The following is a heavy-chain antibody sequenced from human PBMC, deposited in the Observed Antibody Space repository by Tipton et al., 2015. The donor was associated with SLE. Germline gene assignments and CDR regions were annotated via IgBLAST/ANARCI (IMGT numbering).Heavy chain of an antibody. J-gene: IGHJ4*02. CDR1: GGSISSHY. CDR3: ARGDSSSWEVDY. CDR2: IYYSGST. V-gene: IGHV4-59*08. Sequence: TLSLTCTVSGGSISSHYWSWIRQPPGKALEWIGYIYYSGSTYYNPSLKSRVTISVDTSKNQFSLKLSSVTATDTAVYYCARGDSSSWEVDYWGQGTLVTVSS. D-gene: IGHD6-13*01.